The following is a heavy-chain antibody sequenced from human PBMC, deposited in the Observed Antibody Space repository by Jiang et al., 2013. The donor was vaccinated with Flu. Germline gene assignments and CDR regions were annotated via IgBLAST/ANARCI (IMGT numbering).Heavy chain of an antibody. V-gene: IGHV3-30*02. J-gene: IGHJ4*02. CDR3: AKDTTFYSLQGGDKGIDY. CDR1: GFTFSSYG. D-gene: IGHD2-21*02. CDR2: IRYDGSNK. Sequence: VQLVESGGGVVQPGGSLRLSCAASGFTFSSYGMHWVRQAPGKGLEWVAFIRYDGSNKYYADSVKGRFTISRDNSKNTLYLQMNSLRAEDTAVYYCAKDTTFYSLQGGDKGIDYVGPGNPGHRLL.